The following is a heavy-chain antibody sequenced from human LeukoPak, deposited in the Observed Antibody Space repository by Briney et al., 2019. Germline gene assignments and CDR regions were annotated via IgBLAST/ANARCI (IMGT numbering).Heavy chain of an antibody. Sequence: SETLSITCTVSGGSISSYYWSWIRQPPGNGLDLIGEINHSGSTNYNPSLKSRVTISVDTSKNQFSLKLSSVTAADTAVYYCARLVEMATIVDYWGQGTLVTVSS. CDR2: INHSGST. D-gene: IGHD5-24*01. V-gene: IGHV4-34*01. J-gene: IGHJ4*02. CDR1: GGSISSYY. CDR3: ARLVEMATIVDY.